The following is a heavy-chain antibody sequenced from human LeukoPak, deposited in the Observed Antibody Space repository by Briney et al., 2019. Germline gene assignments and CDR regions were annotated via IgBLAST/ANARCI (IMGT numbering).Heavy chain of an antibody. Sequence: GGSLRLSCAASGFTFSGNGMHWVRQAPGKGLEWVAFIRNDGSKKYYADSVKGRFTLSRDNSKNTLYLQMNSLRVEDTAVYYCAKGGSGSPSFDYWGQGTLVTVSS. CDR2: IRNDGSKK. CDR3: AKGGSGSPSFDY. V-gene: IGHV3-30*02. J-gene: IGHJ4*02. D-gene: IGHD3-10*01. CDR1: GFTFSGNG.